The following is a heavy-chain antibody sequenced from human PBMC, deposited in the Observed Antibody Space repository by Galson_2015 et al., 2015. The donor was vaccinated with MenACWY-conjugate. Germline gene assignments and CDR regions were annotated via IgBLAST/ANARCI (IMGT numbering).Heavy chain of an antibody. CDR2: INSDGRST. V-gene: IGHV3-74*01. Sequence: SLRLSCAASGFTFSTYWMHWVRQAPGKGLVWVSRINSDGRSTSYADSVKGRFTISRDNAKNTLYLQMNSLRAEDTAVYYCARVSVAGTGYYYALDAWGHGTTVTVS. D-gene: IGHD6-19*01. J-gene: IGHJ6*02. CDR1: GFTFSTYW. CDR3: ARVSVAGTGYYYALDA.